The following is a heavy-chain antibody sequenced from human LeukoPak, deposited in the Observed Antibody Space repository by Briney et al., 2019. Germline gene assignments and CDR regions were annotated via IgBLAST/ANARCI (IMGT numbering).Heavy chain of an antibody. J-gene: IGHJ4*02. CDR1: RFTVSSNF. CDR3: LRERGRGQVSPYFDY. V-gene: IGHV3-53*01. Sequence: GWSLRLSCAASRFTVSSNFLRWVRQAPGKGLEWVSVIYCGGNTYYAVCVQGRFTISRDNSKNTLFLLMNSLRSEDTAVDYGLRERGRGQVSPYFDYWGQRTLVTVSS. CDR2: IYCGGNT. D-gene: IGHD6-6*01.